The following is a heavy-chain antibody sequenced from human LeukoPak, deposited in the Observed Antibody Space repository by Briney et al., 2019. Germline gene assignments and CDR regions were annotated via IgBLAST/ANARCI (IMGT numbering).Heavy chain of an antibody. Sequence: PGGSLRLSCAASGFTFDDYAIHWVRQAPGKGLEWVSGISWNSGSIGYADSVKGRFTISRDNAKNSLYLQMNSLRAEDTALYYCAKSGYCSGGSCYSRPYWYSDLWGRGTLVTVSS. V-gene: IGHV3-9*01. CDR1: GFTFDDYA. D-gene: IGHD2-15*01. J-gene: IGHJ2*01. CDR3: AKSGYCSGGSCYSRPYWYSDL. CDR2: ISWNSGSI.